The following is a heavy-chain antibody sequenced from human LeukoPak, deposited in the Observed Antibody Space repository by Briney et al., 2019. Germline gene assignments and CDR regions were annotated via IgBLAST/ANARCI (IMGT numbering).Heavy chain of an antibody. J-gene: IGHJ6*02. CDR3: AKALIVVVPAAIAAPSYGMDV. CDR2: ISGSGGST. V-gene: IGHV3-23*01. CDR1: GFTFSSYA. Sequence: GGSLRLSCAASGFTFSSYAMSWVRQAPGKGLEWVSAISGSGGSTYYADSVKGRFTISRDNSKNTLYLQMNSLRAEDTAVYYCAKALIVVVPAAIAAPSYGMDVWGQGTTVTVSS. D-gene: IGHD2-2*02.